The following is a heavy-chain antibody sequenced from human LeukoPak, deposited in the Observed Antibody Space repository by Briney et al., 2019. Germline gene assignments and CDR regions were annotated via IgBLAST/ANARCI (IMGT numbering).Heavy chain of an antibody. D-gene: IGHD3-9*01. J-gene: IGHJ5*02. CDR3: ARVYYDILTGYPGDWFDP. CDR2: IIPIFGTA. CDR1: GGTFSSYA. V-gene: IGHV1-69*05. Sequence: SVKVSCKASGGTFSSYAISWVRQAPGQGLEWMGRIIPIFGTANYAQKFQGRVTITTDESTSTAYMELSSLRSEDTAAYYCARVYYDILTGYPGDWFDPWGQGTLVTVSS.